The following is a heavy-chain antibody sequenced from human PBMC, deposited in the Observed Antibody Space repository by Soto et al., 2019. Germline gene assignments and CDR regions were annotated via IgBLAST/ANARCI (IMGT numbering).Heavy chain of an antibody. V-gene: IGHV1-3*01. D-gene: IGHD6-19*01. CDR1: GYTFTSYA. Sequence: GASVKVSCKASGYTFTSYAMHWVRQAPGQRLEWMGWINAGNGNTKYSQKFQGRVTITRDTSASTAYMELSSLRSEDTAVYYCARDPHRWLVVAVNYFDYWGQGTLVTVSS. CDR2: INAGNGNT. CDR3: ARDPHRWLVVAVNYFDY. J-gene: IGHJ4*02.